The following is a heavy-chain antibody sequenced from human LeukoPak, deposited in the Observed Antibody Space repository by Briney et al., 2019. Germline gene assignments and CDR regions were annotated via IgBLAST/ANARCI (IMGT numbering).Heavy chain of an antibody. V-gene: IGHV1-46*01. Sequence: ASVKVSCKASGYTFTSYCMHWVRQAPGQGLEWMGIINPSGGSTSYAQKFQGRVTMTRDTSTSTVYMELSSLRSEDTAVYYCARAGTPGSTSYYYMDVWGKGTTVTVSS. J-gene: IGHJ6*03. CDR1: GYTFTSYC. CDR3: ARAGTPGSTSYYYMDV. D-gene: IGHD1-14*01. CDR2: INPSGGST.